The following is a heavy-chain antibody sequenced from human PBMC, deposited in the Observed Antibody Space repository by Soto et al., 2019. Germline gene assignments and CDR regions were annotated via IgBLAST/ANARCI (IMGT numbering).Heavy chain of an antibody. J-gene: IGHJ4*02. Sequence: QVLLLQSGGEVKRPGSSVKVSCKASGDAFKSYAISWVRQAPGQGLEYMGWIIPSYDRAKYAQKFQGRLTVTADIYTSTVYMELSGLKSEDTAVYFCARDPTNDYGDDTFDYWGQGTKVIVSS. CDR2: IIPSYDRA. D-gene: IGHD4-17*01. CDR1: GDAFKSYA. CDR3: ARDPTNDYGDDTFDY. V-gene: IGHV1-69*06.